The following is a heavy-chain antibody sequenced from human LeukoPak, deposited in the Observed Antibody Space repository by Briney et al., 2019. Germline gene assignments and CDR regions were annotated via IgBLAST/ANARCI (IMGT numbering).Heavy chain of an antibody. D-gene: IGHD6-13*01. CDR1: GFTFSHTW. J-gene: IGHJ6*02. CDR2: INSDGSST. CDR3: ARATSYSNYGMDV. V-gene: IGHV3-74*01. Sequence: GGSLRFSCAASGFTFSHTWMPGVRHVPGKGLVWVSRINSDGSSTTYADSVKGRFTISRDNARNTLYLQMNSLRAEDTAVHYCARATSYSNYGMDVWGQGTTVTVSS.